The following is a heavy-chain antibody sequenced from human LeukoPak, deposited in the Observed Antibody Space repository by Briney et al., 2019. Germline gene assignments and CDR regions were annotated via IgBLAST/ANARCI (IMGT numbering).Heavy chain of an antibody. J-gene: IGHJ4*02. D-gene: IGHD3-10*01. Sequence: GGSLRLSCAASGFTFSTYWMTWVRQAPGKGLEWVANIKQDGSEKNYVDSVKGRFTISRDNAKNSLYLQMKTLRADDTAVYFCAGGITMVRGADYWGQGTLVTVSS. CDR2: IKQDGSEK. CDR3: AGGITMVRGADY. CDR1: GFTFSTYW. V-gene: IGHV3-7*04.